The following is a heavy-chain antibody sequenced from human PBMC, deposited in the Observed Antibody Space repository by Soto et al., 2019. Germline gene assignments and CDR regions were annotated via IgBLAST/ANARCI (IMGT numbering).Heavy chain of an antibody. CDR3: ARHDYGDYDEAFDI. J-gene: IGHJ3*02. CDR1: GGSFSGYY. D-gene: IGHD4-17*01. Sequence: SETLSLTCAVYGGSFSGYYWSWIRQPPGKGLGWIGEINHSGSTNYNPSLKSRVTISVDTSKNQFSLKLSSVTAADTAVYYCARHDYGDYDEAFDIWGQGTMVTVSS. V-gene: IGHV4-34*01. CDR2: INHSGST.